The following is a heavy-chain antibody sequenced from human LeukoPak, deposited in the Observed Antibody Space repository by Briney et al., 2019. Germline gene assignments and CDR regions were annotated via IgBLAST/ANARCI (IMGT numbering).Heavy chain of an antibody. D-gene: IGHD5-24*01. V-gene: IGHV1-69*13. CDR3: ARVGDREMATIFSSPVGALDY. CDR2: IIPIFGIA. Sequence: SVKVSCKASGGTFSSYAISWVRQAPGQGLEWMGGIIPIFGIANYAQKFQGRVTITADESTSTAYMELSSLRPEDTAVYYCARVGDREMATIFSSPVGALDYWGQGTLVTVSS. CDR1: GGTFSSYA. J-gene: IGHJ4*02.